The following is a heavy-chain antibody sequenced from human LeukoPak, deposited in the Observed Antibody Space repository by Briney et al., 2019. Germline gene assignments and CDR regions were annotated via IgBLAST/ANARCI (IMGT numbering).Heavy chain of an antibody. D-gene: IGHD3-22*01. Sequence: GASLKVLCKAAGYTFTVYFMHCVRQAPGQGLEWMGWINPNSGGTIYAQKFQGRVTMTRDTSISTAYMELSRLRPDDTAVYYCARELNYDSSGYYFDYWGQGTLVTVSS. J-gene: IGHJ4*02. CDR1: GYTFTVYF. CDR3: ARELNYDSSGYYFDY. CDR2: INPNSGGT. V-gene: IGHV1-2*02.